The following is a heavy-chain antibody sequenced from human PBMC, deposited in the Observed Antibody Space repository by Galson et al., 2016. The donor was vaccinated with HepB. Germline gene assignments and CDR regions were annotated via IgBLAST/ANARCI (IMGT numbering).Heavy chain of an antibody. J-gene: IGHJ5*02. V-gene: IGHV3-7*04. Sequence: SLRLSCAASGFTFSSYWMTWVRQVPGKGLEWVANIKEDGSEEYYVDSVKGRFTISRDNAKNSLYLQMNGLRVEDTAVYFCARVSHALAVTVFDPWGQGTLVTVSS. CDR3: ARVSHALAVTVFDP. CDR1: GFTFSSYW. D-gene: IGHD2-21*02. CDR2: IKEDGSEE.